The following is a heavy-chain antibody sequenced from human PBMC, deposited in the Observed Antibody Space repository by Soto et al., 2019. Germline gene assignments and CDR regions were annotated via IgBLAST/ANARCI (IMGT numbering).Heavy chain of an antibody. Sequence: PSETLSLTCTVSGGSINDFYWSWIRQPPGKGLEWIGYIYYSGSADYNPSIKSRVTISVDPSKTQFSLNLRSENTAETAVYYCARLGGVAARTFDYWGQGTLVTVSS. V-gene: IGHV4-59*01. CDR2: IYYSGSA. CDR1: GGSINDFY. D-gene: IGHD6-6*01. CDR3: ARLGGVAARTFDY. J-gene: IGHJ4*02.